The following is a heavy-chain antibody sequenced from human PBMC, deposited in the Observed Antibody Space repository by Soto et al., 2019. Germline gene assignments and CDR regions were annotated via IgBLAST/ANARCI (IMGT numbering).Heavy chain of an antibody. CDR2: ISYEGSRI. Sequence: GGSLRLSCAASGFSFRNYGMHWVRQAPGKGLEWVAVISYEGSRISYAASVEGRFTISRDNSKNAVFLQMSRLTPDDTAVYSCAKDHGGGNFFLYFDLWGQGTLVTVSS. D-gene: IGHD2-15*01. CDR1: GFSFRNYG. J-gene: IGHJ4*02. V-gene: IGHV3-30*18. CDR3: AKDHGGGNFFLYFDL.